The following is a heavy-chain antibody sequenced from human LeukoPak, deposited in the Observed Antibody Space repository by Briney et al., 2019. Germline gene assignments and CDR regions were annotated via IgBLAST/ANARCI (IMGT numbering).Heavy chain of an antibody. Sequence: SETLSLTCTVSGGSISSYYWSWIRQPAGKGLEWIGRIYTSGSTNYNPSLKSRATMSVDTSKNQFSLKLSSVTAADTAVYYCARFAGYYDSSGYAFDIWGQGTMVTVSS. V-gene: IGHV4-4*07. CDR3: ARFAGYYDSSGYAFDI. J-gene: IGHJ3*02. CDR1: GGSISSYY. D-gene: IGHD3-22*01. CDR2: IYTSGST.